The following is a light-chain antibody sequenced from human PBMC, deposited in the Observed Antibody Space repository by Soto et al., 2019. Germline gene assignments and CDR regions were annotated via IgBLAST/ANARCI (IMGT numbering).Light chain of an antibody. V-gene: IGKV2-24*01. CDR3: MQLSHVPFT. CDR2: KVS. Sequence: DVVLTQSPLSSPVTLGQPASISCRSSQSLVYSDGNTYLSWLHQRPDQPPRLLIYKVSNRLSGVPDRLSGSGTGTDFTLKISRVEAEDVGVYYCMQLSHVPFTFGQGTKLEMK. J-gene: IGKJ2*01. CDR1: QSLVYSDGNTY.